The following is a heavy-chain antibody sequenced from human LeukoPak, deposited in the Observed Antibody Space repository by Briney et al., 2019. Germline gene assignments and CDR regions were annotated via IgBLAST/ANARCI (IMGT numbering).Heavy chain of an antibody. D-gene: IGHD3-10*01. Sequence: SETLSLTCTVSGGSMNSETHYWSWIRQPAGQGLEWIGRVYNTGSAHYNPSLKRRVTISVDTSKNQFSLNLRSATAADTADYFCARDTGSIPGAIWGNWFDPWGQGILVTVSS. CDR2: VYNTGSA. V-gene: IGHV4-61*02. CDR1: GGSMNSETHY. CDR3: ARDTGSIPGAIWGNWFDP. J-gene: IGHJ5*02.